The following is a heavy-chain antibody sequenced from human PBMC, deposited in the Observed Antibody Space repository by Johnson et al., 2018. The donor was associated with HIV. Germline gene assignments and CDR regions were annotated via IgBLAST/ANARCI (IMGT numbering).Heavy chain of an antibody. D-gene: IGHD6-6*01. CDR1: GFTFSSYA. CDR2: ISYDGSNK. Sequence: VQLVESGGGVIQPGRSLRLSCAASGFTFSSYAMHWVRQAPGKGLEWVALISYDGSNKYYADSVKGRFTISRDNSKNTLYLQMNSLRAEDTAVYYCARDPIAARRAFDIWGQGTMVTVSS. V-gene: IGHV3-30-3*01. J-gene: IGHJ3*02. CDR3: ARDPIAARRAFDI.